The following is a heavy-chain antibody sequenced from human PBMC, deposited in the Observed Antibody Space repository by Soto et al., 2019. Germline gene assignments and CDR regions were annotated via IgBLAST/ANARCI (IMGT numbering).Heavy chain of an antibody. CDR1: GYTFTSYY. J-gene: IGHJ3*02. V-gene: IGHV1-46*03. D-gene: IGHD4-4*01. CDR2: INPSGGST. CDR3: ASDYGNTGAFDI. Sequence: ASVKVSCKASGYTFTSYYMHWVRQAPGQGLEWMGIINPSGGSTSYAQKFQGRVTMTRDTSTSTVYMELSSLRSEDTAVYYCASDYGNTGAFDIWGQGTMVTVSS.